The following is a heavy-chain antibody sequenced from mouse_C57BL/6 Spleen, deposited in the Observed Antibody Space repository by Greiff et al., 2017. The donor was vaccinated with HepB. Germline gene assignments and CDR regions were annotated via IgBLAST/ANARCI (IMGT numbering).Heavy chain of an antibody. V-gene: IGHV1-19*01. CDR3: ARSGGRFYAMDY. J-gene: IGHJ4*01. Sequence: VQLKQSGPVLVKPGASVKMSCKASGYTFTDYYMNWVKQSHGKSLEWIGVINPYNGGTSYNQKFKGKATLTVDKSSSTAYMELNSLTSEDSAVYYCARSGGRFYAMDYWGQGTSVTVSS. CDR1: GYTFTDYY. CDR2: INPYNGGT.